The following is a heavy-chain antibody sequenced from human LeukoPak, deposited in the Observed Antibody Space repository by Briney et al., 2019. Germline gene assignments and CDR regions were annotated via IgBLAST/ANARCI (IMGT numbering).Heavy chain of an antibody. CDR1: GFTFSKYW. Sequence: GGSLRLSCAASGFTFSKYWMHWVRQPPGKGVVWVSRINNDETNTRYADSVKGRFTISRDNTKNTLYLQMNSLRVEDTAVYYCASDEMDVWGKGTTVIVSS. CDR3: ASDEMDV. J-gene: IGHJ6*04. CDR2: INNDETNT. V-gene: IGHV3-74*01.